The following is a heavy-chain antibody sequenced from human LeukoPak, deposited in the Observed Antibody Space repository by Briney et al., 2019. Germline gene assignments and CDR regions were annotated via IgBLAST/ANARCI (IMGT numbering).Heavy chain of an antibody. CDR2: ISSSSSYI. CDR3: ARDTRAYYGMDV. D-gene: IGHD3-3*01. Sequence: GGSLRLSCAASGFTFSSYSMNWVRQAPGKGLEWVSSISSSSSYIYYADSVKGRFTISRDNAKNSLYLQMNSLRAEDTAVYYCARDTRAYYGMDVWGQGTTVTVPS. CDR1: GFTFSSYS. J-gene: IGHJ6*02. V-gene: IGHV3-21*01.